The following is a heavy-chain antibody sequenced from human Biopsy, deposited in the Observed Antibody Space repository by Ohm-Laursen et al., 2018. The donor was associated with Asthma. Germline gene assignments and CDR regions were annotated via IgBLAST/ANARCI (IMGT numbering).Heavy chain of an antibody. Sequence: ASVKVSCKSLGGTFNTYVIGWVRQAPGQGLEWMGGINSVFGTTTYPQKFLDRVTITADDSTSTVYMELSSLRSEDTAVYYCARKAGSCISRTCYSLDFWGQGTLVTVSS. CDR1: GGTFNTYV. J-gene: IGHJ4*02. CDR3: ARKAGSCISRTCYSLDF. CDR2: INSVFGTT. D-gene: IGHD2-2*01. V-gene: IGHV1-69*13.